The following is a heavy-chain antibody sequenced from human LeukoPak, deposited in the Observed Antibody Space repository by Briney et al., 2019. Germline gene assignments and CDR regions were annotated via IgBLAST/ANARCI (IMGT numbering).Heavy chain of an antibody. D-gene: IGHD3-22*01. CDR1: GGSISSGGYS. V-gene: IGHV4-30-2*01. J-gene: IGHJ4*02. CDR2: IYHSGST. Sequence: PSETLSLACAVSGGSISSGGYSWSWIRQPPGKGLEWIGYIYHSGSTYYNPSLKSRVTISVDTSKKQFSLKLSSVTAADTAVYYCVTYYFDSSGPKKNYWGQGTLVTVSS. CDR3: VTYYFDSSGPKKNY.